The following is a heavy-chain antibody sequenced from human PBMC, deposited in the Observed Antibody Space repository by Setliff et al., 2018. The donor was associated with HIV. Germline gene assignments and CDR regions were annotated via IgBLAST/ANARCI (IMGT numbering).Heavy chain of an antibody. J-gene: IGHJ4*02. CDR1: GFTFSGYS. D-gene: IGHD6-19*01. Sequence: PGGSLRLSCAASGFTFSGYSMNWVRQAPGKGLEWVSTIRHSNPYEYYADSVKGRFTISRDNAKKSLYLHMNSLSAEDTAVYYCARGGDSSASDHWGQGTLVTVSS. V-gene: IGHV3-21*01. CDR2: IRHSNPYE. CDR3: ARGGDSSASDH.